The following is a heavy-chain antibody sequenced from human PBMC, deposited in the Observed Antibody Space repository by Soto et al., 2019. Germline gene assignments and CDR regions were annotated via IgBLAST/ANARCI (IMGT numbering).Heavy chain of an antibody. CDR1: GFRFSLFW. Sequence: PGGSLRLSCSASGFRFSLFWMSWFRQTPGKGLEWVANINEDGSEKFFADSVKGRFTISRDNAKNSLSLQMNSLTADDTAVYYCARTGWPQSSYYFDYWGQGTLVTVSS. V-gene: IGHV3-7*03. CDR3: ARTGWPQSSYYFDY. D-gene: IGHD3-16*01. J-gene: IGHJ4*02. CDR2: INEDGSEK.